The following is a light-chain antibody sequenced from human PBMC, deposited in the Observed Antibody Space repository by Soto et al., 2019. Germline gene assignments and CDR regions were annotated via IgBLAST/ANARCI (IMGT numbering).Light chain of an antibody. CDR3: CSYAGGYTHAV. CDR1: SSNIGADYD. V-gene: IGLV1-40*01. CDR2: ANI. J-gene: IGLJ2*01. Sequence: QSVLTQPPSVSGAPGQRVTISCTGSSSNIGADYDIHWYQHLPGTAPKLLIYANINRPSGVPDRFSGSKSGTSASLAITELQAEDEADYYCCSYAGGYTHAVFGGGTKLTVL.